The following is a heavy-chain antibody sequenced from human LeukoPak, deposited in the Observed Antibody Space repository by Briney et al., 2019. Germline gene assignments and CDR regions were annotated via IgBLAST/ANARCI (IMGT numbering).Heavy chain of an antibody. CDR2: IYYSGFT. D-gene: IGHD3-9*01. V-gene: IGHV4-39*07. Sequence: SETLSLTCTVSGDSITNSSYYWGWIRQPPGKGLEWIGNIYYSGFTYYNPSLKSRITISLDTSKNQFSLKLNSVTAADTAVYYCVSQKSRVDNSGYSFSIWFDPWGQGTLVTVSS. CDR1: GDSITNSSYY. CDR3: VSQKSRVDNSGYSFSIWFDP. J-gene: IGHJ5*02.